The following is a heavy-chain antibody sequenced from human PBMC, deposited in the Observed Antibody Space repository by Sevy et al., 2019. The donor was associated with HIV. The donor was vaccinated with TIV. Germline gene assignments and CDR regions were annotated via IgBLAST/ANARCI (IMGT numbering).Heavy chain of an antibody. D-gene: IGHD6-6*01. CDR3: ARASRIAARPHPINY. Sequence: ASVKVSCKASGYTFTSYDINWVRQATGQGLEWMGWMNPNSGNTGYAQKFQGRVTMTRNTSISTAYMELSSLRSEDTAVYYCARASRIAARPHPINYWGQGTLVTVSS. CDR1: GYTFTSYD. CDR2: MNPNSGNT. J-gene: IGHJ4*02. V-gene: IGHV1-8*01.